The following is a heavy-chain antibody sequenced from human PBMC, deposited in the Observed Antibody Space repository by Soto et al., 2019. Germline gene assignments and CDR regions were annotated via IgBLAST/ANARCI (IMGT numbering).Heavy chain of an antibody. Sequence: LTITFSPSGYIFANYWIVWVRQMPGKGLEWMGIIYGVDSYTKYSPSFQGQVTISADKSIFTAYLQWRSLKASDTAMYFCACLSRMGPESAFDYWGQGALVTVSS. CDR3: ACLSRMGPESAFDY. CDR1: GYIFANYW. J-gene: IGHJ4*02. V-gene: IGHV5-51*01. CDR2: IYGVDSYT. D-gene: IGHD3-16*01.